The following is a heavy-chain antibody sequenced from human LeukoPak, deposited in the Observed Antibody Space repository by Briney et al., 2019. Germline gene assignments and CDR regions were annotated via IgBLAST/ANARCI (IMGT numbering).Heavy chain of an antibody. CDR1: GGSISSSSYY. V-gene: IGHV4-39*07. D-gene: IGHD5-18*01. J-gene: IGHJ6*03. CDR2: IYYSGST. Sequence: TSETLSLTCTVSGGSISSSSYYWGWIRQPPGKGLEWIGSIYYSGSTYYNPSLKSRVTISVDTSKNQFSLKLSSVTAADTAVYYCARVGYSSPPYYYYYMDVWGKGTTVTVSS. CDR3: ARVGYSSPPYYYYYMDV.